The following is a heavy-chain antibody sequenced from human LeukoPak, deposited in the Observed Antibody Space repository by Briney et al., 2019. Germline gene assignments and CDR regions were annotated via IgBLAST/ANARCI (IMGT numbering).Heavy chain of an antibody. CDR2: ISGDGGSP. V-gene: IGHV3-43*02. CDR3: AKGSIHLWSTIDY. Sequence: QPGGSLRLSCAASGFTFSSYAMSWVRQAPGKGLEWVSLISGDGGSPYYADSVKGRFTISRDNSKNSLYLQLNSLRTEDTAFYYCAKGSIHLWSTIDYWGQGTLVTVSS. J-gene: IGHJ4*02. D-gene: IGHD5-18*01. CDR1: GFTFSSYA.